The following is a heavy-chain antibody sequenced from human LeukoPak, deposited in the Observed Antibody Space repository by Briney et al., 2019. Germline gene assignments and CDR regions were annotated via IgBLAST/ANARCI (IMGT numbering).Heavy chain of an antibody. D-gene: IGHD3-10*01. Sequence: GGSLRLSCAASGFTFSSYAVNWVHQAPGKGLEWVSSVTSGTSIYYADSVKGRFTISRDNAKNSLYLQMNSLRAEDTAMYYCARSSGLSYTGFYGSERYYTYYFDYWGQGTLVTVSS. CDR1: GFTFSSYA. CDR2: VTSGTSI. J-gene: IGHJ4*02. CDR3: ARSSGLSYTGFYGSERYYTYYFDY. V-gene: IGHV3-21*01.